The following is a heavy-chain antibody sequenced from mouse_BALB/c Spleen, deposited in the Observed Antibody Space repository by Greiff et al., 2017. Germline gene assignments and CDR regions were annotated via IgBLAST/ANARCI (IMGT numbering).Heavy chain of an antibody. D-gene: IGHD2-10*02. Sequence: EVHLVESGGGLVQPGGSRKLSCAASGFTFSSFGMHWVRQAPEKGLEWVAYISSGSSTIYYADTVKGRFTISRDNPKNTLFLQMTSLRSEDTAMYYCARSKYGNYVWFAYWGQGTLVTVSA. CDR1: GFTFSSFG. CDR3: ARSKYGNYVWFAY. J-gene: IGHJ3*01. CDR2: ISSGSSTI. V-gene: IGHV5-17*02.